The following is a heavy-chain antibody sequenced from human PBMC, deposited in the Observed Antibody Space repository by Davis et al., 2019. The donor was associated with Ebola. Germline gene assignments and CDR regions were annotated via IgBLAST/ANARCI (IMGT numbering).Heavy chain of an antibody. Sequence: GGSLRLSCAASGFTSSSYAMSWVRQAPGKGLEWVSAIIGSGGITYYADSVKGRFTISRDNSKNTLYLQMNSLRAEDTAVYYCAMSQWELLLEYYFDYWGQGTLVTVSS. V-gene: IGHV3-23*01. CDR1: GFTSSSYA. CDR3: AMSQWELLLEYYFDY. CDR2: IIGSGGIT. D-gene: IGHD1-26*01. J-gene: IGHJ4*02.